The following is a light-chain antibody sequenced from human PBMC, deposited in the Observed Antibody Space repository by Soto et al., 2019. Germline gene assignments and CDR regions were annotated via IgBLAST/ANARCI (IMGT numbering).Light chain of an antibody. CDR3: QQYNKWPPIT. Sequence: EFVLTQSPGTLSLSPGERATLSCRASQTVRNNYLAWYQQKPGQAPRLLIYDASSRATGIPDRFSGSGSGTEFTLTISSLQSEDFAVYYCQQYNKWPPITFGQGTRLEIK. V-gene: IGKV3-20*01. J-gene: IGKJ5*01. CDR1: QTVRNNY. CDR2: DAS.